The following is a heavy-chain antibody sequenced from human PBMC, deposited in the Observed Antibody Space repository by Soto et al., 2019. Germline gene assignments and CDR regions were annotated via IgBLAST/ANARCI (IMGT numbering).Heavy chain of an antibody. J-gene: IGHJ4*02. D-gene: IGHD6-19*01. CDR1: GASISDDNW. Sequence: QVQLQESGPGLVKPSGTLSLACAVFGASISDDNWWSWVRQPPGKGLEWIGEIYRSGTTNYNSSLESRVTISMDKSRNQISLKLSSVAAADSDIYYCARHVGVPGTRGFDYWGQGTLVTVSS. V-gene: IGHV4-4*02. CDR3: ARHVGVPGTRGFDY. CDR2: IYRSGTT.